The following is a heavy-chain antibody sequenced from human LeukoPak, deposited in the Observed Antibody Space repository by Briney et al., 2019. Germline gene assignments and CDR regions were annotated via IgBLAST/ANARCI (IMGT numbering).Heavy chain of an antibody. V-gene: IGHV1-2*02. CDR1: GYTFTGYY. J-gene: IGHJ4*02. CDR2: INPNSGVT. Sequence: ASVKVSCKTSGYTFTGYYIHWVRQAPGQRLEWMGWINPNSGVTNYAQKFQGSVTMTRDTSISTGYMELSRLRSDDTAVYYWARDLGGVVPFDYWGQGTLVTVSS. D-gene: IGHD3-3*01. CDR3: ARDLGGVVPFDY.